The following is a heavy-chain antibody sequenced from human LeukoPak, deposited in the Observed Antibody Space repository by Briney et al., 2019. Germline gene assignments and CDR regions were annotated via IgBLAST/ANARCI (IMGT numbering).Heavy chain of an antibody. Sequence: GGSLRLSCAASGFAFSSYAMSWVRQAPGKGLEWVSAISGSGGSTYYADSVKGRFTISRDNSKNTLYLQMNSLRAEDTAVYYCAKRDYGSGSYPFDYWGQGTLVTVSS. CDR1: GFAFSSYA. V-gene: IGHV3-23*01. CDR3: AKRDYGSGSYPFDY. CDR2: ISGSGGST. J-gene: IGHJ4*02. D-gene: IGHD3-10*01.